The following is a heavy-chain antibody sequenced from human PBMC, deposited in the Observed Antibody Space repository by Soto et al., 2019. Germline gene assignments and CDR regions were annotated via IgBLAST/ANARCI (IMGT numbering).Heavy chain of an antibody. CDR3: ARGHRMVRGVMSRTNWFDP. Sequence: SETLSLTCTVSGGSISSYYWSWIRQPPGKGLEWIGYIYYSGSTNYNPSLKSRVTISVDTSENQFSLKLSSVTAADTAVYYCARGHRMVRGVMSRTNWFDPWGQGTLVTVSS. J-gene: IGHJ5*02. D-gene: IGHD3-10*01. CDR2: IYYSGST. CDR1: GGSISSYY. V-gene: IGHV4-59*01.